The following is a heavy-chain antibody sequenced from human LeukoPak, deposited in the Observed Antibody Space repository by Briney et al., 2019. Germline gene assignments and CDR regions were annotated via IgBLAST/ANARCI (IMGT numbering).Heavy chain of an antibody. V-gene: IGHV4-61*02. CDR1: GGSISRGSYY. J-gene: IGHJ4*02. Sequence: PSQTLSLTWTVSGGSISRGSYYWSWIRQPAGKGLEWIGRIYASGSTNYNPSVKSRVTILVDTSKNQFSLKLNSVTAADTAVYYCARGAVGAAYDYWGQGTLVTVSS. CDR2: IYASGST. D-gene: IGHD1-26*01. CDR3: ARGAVGAAYDY.